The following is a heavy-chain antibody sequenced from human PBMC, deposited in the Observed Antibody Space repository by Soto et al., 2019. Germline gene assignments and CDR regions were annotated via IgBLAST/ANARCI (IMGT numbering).Heavy chain of an antibody. J-gene: IGHJ4*02. D-gene: IGHD3-10*01. CDR3: TTGLWFGELRNRYYFDY. Sequence: GXLRLSCEVSGFTFNIAWMSWGRQAPGKGLEWVGRIKSKSDGGTPDLAAPVKGRFTISRDDSENTLYLQMNSLKIEDKAVYYCTTGLWFGELRNRYYFDYWGQGTLVTVSS. CDR1: GFTFNIAW. V-gene: IGHV3-15*01. CDR2: IKSKSDGGTP.